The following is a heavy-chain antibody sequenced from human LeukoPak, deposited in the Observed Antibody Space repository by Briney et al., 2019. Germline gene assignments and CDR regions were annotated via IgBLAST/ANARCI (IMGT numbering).Heavy chain of an antibody. J-gene: IGHJ3*02. V-gene: IGHV4-4*07. CDR1: GGSISSYY. Sequence: PSETLSLTCSVSGGSISSYYWSWIRQPAEKGLEWIGRIYSSGGTDYNPSLKSRVTMSVDTSKNQFSLKLSSVTAADTAVYYCARGIVAASDRALDIWGQGTMVTVSS. D-gene: IGHD6-13*01. CDR2: IYSSGGT. CDR3: ARGIVAASDRALDI.